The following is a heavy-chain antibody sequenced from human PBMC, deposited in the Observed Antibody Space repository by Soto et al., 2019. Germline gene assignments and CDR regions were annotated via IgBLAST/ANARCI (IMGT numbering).Heavy chain of an antibody. CDR2: IYPSGRT. V-gene: IGHV4-4*07. J-gene: IGHJ2*01. CDR3: ARDYDVNTALDYWYFDL. D-gene: IGHD5-18*01. Sequence: QVQLQESGPGLVKPSETLSLTCTVSGGSNRNYYWAWIRQSAGKGLEWIGRIYPSGRTHYNPSLTGRFSMSIDMSKNQFSLRLTSVTAADTATYYCARDYDVNTALDYWYFDLWGRGTLVTVSS. CDR1: GGSNRNYY.